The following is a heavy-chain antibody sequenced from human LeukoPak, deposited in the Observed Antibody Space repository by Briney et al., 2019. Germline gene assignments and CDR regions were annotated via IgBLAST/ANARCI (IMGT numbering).Heavy chain of an antibody. J-gene: IGHJ4*02. CDR2: INPNSGGT. Sequence: GASVKVSCKASGHTFSAYYMHWVRQAPGQGLEWMGWINPNSGGTDYAQNFQGRVTMTSDTAIDTAYMELSRLRSDDTAVYYCARVLKSGSYLASDYWGQGTLVTVSS. CDR3: ARVLKSGSYLASDY. CDR1: GHTFSAYY. V-gene: IGHV1-2*02. D-gene: IGHD1-26*01.